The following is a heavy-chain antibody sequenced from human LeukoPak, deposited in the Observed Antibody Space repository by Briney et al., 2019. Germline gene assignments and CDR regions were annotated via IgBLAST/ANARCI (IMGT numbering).Heavy chain of an antibody. J-gene: IGHJ1*01. D-gene: IGHD4-23*01. CDR1: EFTGFAFSGSA. CDR2: IGGSGAAT. V-gene: IGHV3-23*01. Sequence: PGGSLRLSCAASEFTGFAFSGSAMSWVRQAPGKGLEWVSAIGGSGAATFYADSVKGRFTISGDNSKNTLYLQMNSLKVEDTALYYCAKFSPYGGNSYWGQDTLVTATS. CDR3: AKFSPYGGNSY.